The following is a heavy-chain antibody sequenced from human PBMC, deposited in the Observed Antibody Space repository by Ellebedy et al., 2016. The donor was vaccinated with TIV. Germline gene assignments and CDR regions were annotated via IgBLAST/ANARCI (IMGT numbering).Heavy chain of an antibody. CDR1: GFTVRSNY. J-gene: IGHJ4*02. CDR2: IYSGGST. D-gene: IGHD3-10*01. Sequence: PGGSLRLSCAASGFTVRSNYMSWVRQAPGKGLEWVSVIYSGGSTYYADSVKGRFTNSRDNSKNTLYLQMNSLRAEDTAVYYCARILWFGELWENFDYWGQGTLGTVSS. V-gene: IGHV3-66*01. CDR3: ARILWFGELWENFDY.